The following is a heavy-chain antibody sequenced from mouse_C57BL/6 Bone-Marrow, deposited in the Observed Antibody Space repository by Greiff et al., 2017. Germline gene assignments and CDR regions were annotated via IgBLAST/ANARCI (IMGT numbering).Heavy chain of an antibody. D-gene: IGHD3-2*02. V-gene: IGHV1-55*01. CDR2: IYPGSGST. CDR1: GYTFTSYW. Sequence: QVQLQQPGAELVKPGASVKMSCKASGYTFTSYWITWVKQRPGQGLEWIGDIYPGSGSTNYNEKFKSKATLTVDTSSSTAYMQLSSLTSEDSAVYYCARAAQATDDFDYWGQGTTLTVSS. J-gene: IGHJ2*01. CDR3: ARAAQATDDFDY.